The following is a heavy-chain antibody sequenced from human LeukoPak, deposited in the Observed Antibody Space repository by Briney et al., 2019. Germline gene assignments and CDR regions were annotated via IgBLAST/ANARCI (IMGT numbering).Heavy chain of an antibody. CDR2: IYHSGST. D-gene: IGHD6-19*01. J-gene: IGHJ6*02. V-gene: IGHV4-39*07. CDR1: GGSISSSIYY. CDR3: ARDSRAVAGTGYYYYYGMDV. Sequence: SETLSLTCIVSGGSISSSIYYWAWVRQPPGKGLEWIGEIYHSGSTNYNPSLKSRVTISVDKSKNQFSLKLSSVTAADTAVYYCARDSRAVAGTGYYYYYGMDVWGQGTTVTVSS.